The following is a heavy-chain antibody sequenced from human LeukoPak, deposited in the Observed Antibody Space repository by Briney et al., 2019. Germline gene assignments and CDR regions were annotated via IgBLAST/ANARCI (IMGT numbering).Heavy chain of an antibody. CDR3: AREGTATFLFDY. V-gene: IGHV4-59*11. Sequence: SETLSLTCTVSGGSISSHYWNWIRQPPGKGLEWIGYIHYSGSTNYNPSLKSRVTISVDTSKNQFSLKLSSVTAADTAVYYCAREGTATFLFDYWGQGTLVTVSS. J-gene: IGHJ4*02. CDR1: GGSISSHY. CDR2: IHYSGST. D-gene: IGHD1-1*01.